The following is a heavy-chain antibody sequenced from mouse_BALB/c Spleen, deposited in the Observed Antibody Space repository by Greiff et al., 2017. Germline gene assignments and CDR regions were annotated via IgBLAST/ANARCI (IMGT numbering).Heavy chain of an antibody. CDR3: ARDGNYVAWFAY. V-gene: IGHV14-1*02. D-gene: IGHD2-1*01. CDR1: GFNIKDYY. Sequence: EVQLQQSGAELVRPGALVKLSCKASGFNIKDYYMHWVKQRPEQGLEWIGWIDPENGNTIYDPKFQGKASITADTSSNTAYLQLSSLTSEDTAVYYCARDGNYVAWFAYWGQGTLVTVSA. J-gene: IGHJ3*01. CDR2: IDPENGNT.